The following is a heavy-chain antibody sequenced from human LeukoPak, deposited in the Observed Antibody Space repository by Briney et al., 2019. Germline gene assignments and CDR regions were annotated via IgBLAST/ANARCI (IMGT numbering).Heavy chain of an antibody. D-gene: IGHD2-21*02. Sequence: PGGSLRLSCAASGFTFSSYSMNWVRQAPGKGLEWVSIISSSSTYIYYADSVKGRFTISRDNAKNALYLQMNSLRVEDTAVYYCARDGRCGGDCYASWGQGTLVTVSS. CDR1: GFTFSSYS. J-gene: IGHJ4*02. V-gene: IGHV3-21*01. CDR3: ARDGRCGGDCYAS. CDR2: ISSSSTYI.